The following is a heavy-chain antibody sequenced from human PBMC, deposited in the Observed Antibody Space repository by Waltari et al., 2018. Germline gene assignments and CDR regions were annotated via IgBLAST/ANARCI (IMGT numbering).Heavy chain of an antibody. CDR1: GASVRPYY. CDR3: TRGGNYDFWSHSPFVDP. J-gene: IGHJ5*02. V-gene: IGHV4-34*01. Sequence: QVQLQQWGAGLLKPSETLSLTCSVSGASVRPYYWVWVRHVPGKGLEWIGQVRHPGNTNYNPSLQSRVAISIDTTSKQFSLRVFSVTAADTGLYFCTRGGNYDFWSHSPFVDPWGQGTQVIVSS. D-gene: IGHD3-3*01. CDR2: VRHPGNT.